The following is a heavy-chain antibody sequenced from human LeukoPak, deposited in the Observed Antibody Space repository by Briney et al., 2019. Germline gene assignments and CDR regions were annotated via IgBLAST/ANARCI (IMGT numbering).Heavy chain of an antibody. D-gene: IGHD3-22*01. CDR1: GGTFSSYA. Sequence: ASVKVSCKASGGTFSSYAISWVRQAPGQGLEWMGGIIPIFGTANYAQKFQGRVTITADTSTSTAYMELRSLRSDDTAVYYCAREGGYYDSSGYCDYWGQGTLVTVSS. V-gene: IGHV1-69*06. CDR3: AREGGYYDSSGYCDY. J-gene: IGHJ4*02. CDR2: IIPIFGTA.